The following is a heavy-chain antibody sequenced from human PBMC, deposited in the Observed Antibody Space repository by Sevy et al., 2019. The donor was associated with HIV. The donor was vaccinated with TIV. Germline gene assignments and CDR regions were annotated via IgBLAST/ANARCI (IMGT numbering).Heavy chain of an antibody. CDR2: ISYDGSNK. J-gene: IGHJ4*02. D-gene: IGHD6-6*01. Sequence: GGSLRLSCAASGFTFSSYAMHWVRQAPGKGLEWVAVISYDGSNKYYADSVKGRFTISRDNSKNTLYLQMNSLRAEDTAVYYCASLYSSWSWKSYWGQGTLVTVSS. CDR1: GFTFSSYA. V-gene: IGHV3-30-3*01. CDR3: ASLYSSWSWKSY.